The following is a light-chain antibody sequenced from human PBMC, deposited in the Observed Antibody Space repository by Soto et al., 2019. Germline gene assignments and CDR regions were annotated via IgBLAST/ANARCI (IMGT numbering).Light chain of an antibody. CDR3: QQYDNLPWT. CDR1: QDISNY. Sequence: DIQMTPSPSSLSASVGDRVTITCQASQDISNYLNWYQQKPGKAPQLLIYDASNLETGVPSRFSGSGSGTDFTFTISSLQPEDIATYYCQQYDNLPWTFGQGTKVEIK. V-gene: IGKV1-33*01. J-gene: IGKJ1*01. CDR2: DAS.